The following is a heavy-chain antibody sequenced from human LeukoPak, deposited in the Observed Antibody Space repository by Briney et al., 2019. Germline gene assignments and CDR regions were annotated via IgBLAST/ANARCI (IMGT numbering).Heavy chain of an antibody. CDR3: ARGRGGYYYDY. CDR2: IISDGTST. D-gene: IGHD2-15*01. V-gene: IGHV3-74*01. J-gene: IGHJ4*02. Sequence: GGSLRLSCAASGFTFSSYGMHSVRQAPGKGLVWVSRIISDGTSTTYADSVKGRFTMSRDNAKNTLYLQMNSLGAEDTAVYYCARGRGGYYYDYWGQGTVVTVSS. CDR1: GFTFSSYG.